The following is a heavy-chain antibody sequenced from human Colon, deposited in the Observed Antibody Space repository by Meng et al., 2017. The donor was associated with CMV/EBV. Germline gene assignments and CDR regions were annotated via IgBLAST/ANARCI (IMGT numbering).Heavy chain of an antibody. CDR1: GLTVSRNY. D-gene: IGHD3-10*01. CDR3: ARGGARSYFFDN. Sequence: GESLKISCAASGLTVSRNYVSWVRQAPGKGLEWVSLIYSGGSTYYADSVKGRFTISGDNSKNTLYLQMNSLRAEDTAVYYCARGGARSYFFDNWGQGTLVTVSS. CDR2: IYSGGST. V-gene: IGHV3-53*01. J-gene: IGHJ4*02.